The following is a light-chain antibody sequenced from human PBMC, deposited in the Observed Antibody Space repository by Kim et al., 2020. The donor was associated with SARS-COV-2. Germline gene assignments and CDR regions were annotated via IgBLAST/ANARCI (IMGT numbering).Light chain of an antibody. CDR3: NSRDSSGNHWV. CDR1: SLRSVY. J-gene: IGLJ3*02. V-gene: IGLV3-19*01. Sequence: ALGQTVRITWQGDSLRSVYASWYQQKPGQAPVIVIYGKNNRSSGIPDRFSGSSSGNTASLTITGAQAEDEADYYCNSRDSSGNHWVFGGGTQLTVL. CDR2: GKN.